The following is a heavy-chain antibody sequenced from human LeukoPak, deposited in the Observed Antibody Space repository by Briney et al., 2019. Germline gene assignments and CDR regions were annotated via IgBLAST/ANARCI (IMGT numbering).Heavy chain of an antibody. D-gene: IGHD6-19*01. J-gene: IGHJ4*02. CDR3: ALSYSSGWDSYYYYFDY. Sequence: GDSDPRYSPSFQGQVTISADKSISTAYLQWSSLKASDTAMYYCALSYSSGWDSYYYYFDYWGQGTLVTVSS. CDR2: GDSDP. V-gene: IGHV5-51*01.